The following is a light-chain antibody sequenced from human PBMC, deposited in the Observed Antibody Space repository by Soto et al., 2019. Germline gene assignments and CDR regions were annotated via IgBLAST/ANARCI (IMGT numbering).Light chain of an antibody. CDR1: NRDIGAYNL. CDR3: SSHTTTSTLL. J-gene: IGLJ3*02. Sequence: QSALTQPASVSGSLGQSITISCTGSNRDIGAYNLVSWYQQYPDTAPKLIIYEVRNRPSGVSYRFTGSRSGNTASLTISALQADDESTFYCSSHTTTSTLLFGGGTKLTVL. CDR2: EVR. V-gene: IGLV2-14*01.